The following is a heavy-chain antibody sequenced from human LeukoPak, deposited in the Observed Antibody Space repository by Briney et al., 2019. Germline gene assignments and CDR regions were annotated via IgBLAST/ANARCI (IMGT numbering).Heavy chain of an antibody. V-gene: IGHV1-8*01. Sequence: ASVKVSCKASGYTFTSYDINWVRQATGQGLEWTGWMNPNSGNTGYAQKFQGRVTMTRNTSISTAYMELSSLRSEDTAVYYCARDRRLSYDILTGYYRPSSYYYYGMDVWGQGTTVTVSS. CDR2: MNPNSGNT. CDR3: ARDRRLSYDILTGYYRPSSYYYYGMDV. J-gene: IGHJ6*02. D-gene: IGHD3-9*01. CDR1: GYTFTSYD.